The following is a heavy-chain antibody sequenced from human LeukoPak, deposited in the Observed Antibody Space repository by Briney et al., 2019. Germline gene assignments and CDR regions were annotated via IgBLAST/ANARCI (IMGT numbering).Heavy chain of an antibody. J-gene: IGHJ4*02. Sequence: ASVKVSCKASGYTFTSYYMHWVRQAPGRGLEWMGIINPSGGSTSYAQKFQGRVTMTRDTSTSTAYMELSSLRSEDTAVYYCARGYDSSGYYQDGGDYWGQGTLVTVSS. D-gene: IGHD3-22*01. CDR3: ARGYDSSGYYQDGGDY. CDR1: GYTFTSYY. V-gene: IGHV1-46*01. CDR2: INPSGGST.